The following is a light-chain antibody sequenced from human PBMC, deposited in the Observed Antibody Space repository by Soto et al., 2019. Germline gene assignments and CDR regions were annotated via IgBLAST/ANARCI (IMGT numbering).Light chain of an antibody. J-gene: IGLJ1*01. CDR2: EVS. V-gene: IGLV2-8*01. CDR1: SSDFGGYNY. CDR3: SSYSGTNYHYV. Sequence: SVLTQPPSASGPFRQSVTISCTGNSSDFGGYNYVSWYQQHPGKAPKLMIYEVSERPSGVPDRFSGSKSGNTASLTVSGLQADDEDAYYCSSYSGTNYHYVFGTGTKVTV.